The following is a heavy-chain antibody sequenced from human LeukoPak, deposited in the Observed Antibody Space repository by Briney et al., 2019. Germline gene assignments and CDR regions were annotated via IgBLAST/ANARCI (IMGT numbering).Heavy chain of an antibody. D-gene: IGHD5-12*01. CDR3: ARGIVATYYFDT. V-gene: IGHV3-21*01. Sequence: PGGSLRLSCAASGFTFSSYGMTWVRQAPGKGLEWVSSISSSSSYIYYADSVKGRFTISRDNAKNSLYLQMNSLRAEDTAVYYCARGIVATYYFDTGAREPWSPSPQ. J-gene: IGHJ4*02. CDR1: GFTFSSYG. CDR2: ISSSSSYI.